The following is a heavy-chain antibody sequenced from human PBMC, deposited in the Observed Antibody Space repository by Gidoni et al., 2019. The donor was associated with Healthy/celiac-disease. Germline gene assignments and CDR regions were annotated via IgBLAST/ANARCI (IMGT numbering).Heavy chain of an antibody. J-gene: IGHJ3*02. CDR2: ITWNSGGI. Sequence: EVQLVESGGGLVQPGRSLRLSCAASGFTFDDYAMHWVRQAPGKGLEWVSGITWNSGGIAYAGSVKGRFTISRDNAKNSLYLQMNSLRAEDTALYYCAKDMEEGSMVRGALGAFDIWGQGTMVTVSS. V-gene: IGHV3-9*01. D-gene: IGHD3-10*01. CDR3: AKDMEEGSMVRGALGAFDI. CDR1: GFTFDDYA.